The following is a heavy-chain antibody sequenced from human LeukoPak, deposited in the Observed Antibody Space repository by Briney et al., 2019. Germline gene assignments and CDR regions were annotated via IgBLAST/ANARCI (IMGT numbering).Heavy chain of an antibody. CDR2: INHSGST. V-gene: IGHV4-34*01. CDR3: AMTSADQLRRAGFDP. CDR1: GGSFSGYY. D-gene: IGHD2-2*01. Sequence: SETLSLTCAVYGGSFSGYYWSWIRQPPGKGLEWIGEINHSGSTNYNPSLKSRVTISVDTSKNQFSLKLSSVTAADTAVYYCAMTSADQLRRAGFDPWGQGTLVTVSS. J-gene: IGHJ5*02.